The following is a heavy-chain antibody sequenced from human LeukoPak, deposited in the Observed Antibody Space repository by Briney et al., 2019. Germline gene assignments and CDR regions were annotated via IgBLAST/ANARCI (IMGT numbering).Heavy chain of an antibody. Sequence: PGGSLRLPCAASGFTFSTSAMGWVRQAPGKGLEWVSSIKGGGGDPFYADSVKGRFTISRDNSKNTLFLQLNSLRADDSAVYYCAKGGHDFNPFYWWGQGTLVTVSS. CDR1: GFTFSTSA. CDR3: AKGGHDFNPFYW. CDR2: IKGGGGDP. D-gene: IGHD2-21*02. J-gene: IGHJ4*02. V-gene: IGHV3-23*01.